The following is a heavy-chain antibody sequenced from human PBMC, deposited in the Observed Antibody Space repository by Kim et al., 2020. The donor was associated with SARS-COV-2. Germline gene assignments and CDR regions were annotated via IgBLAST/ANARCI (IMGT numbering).Heavy chain of an antibody. J-gene: IGHJ1*01. Sequence: GRFTISRDNAKNSLYLQMNSRRDEDTAVYYCARDGNIGQWLAYNEEYFQHWGQGTLVTVSS. CDR3: ARDGNIGQWLAYNEEYFQH. V-gene: IGHV3-48*02. D-gene: IGHD6-19*01.